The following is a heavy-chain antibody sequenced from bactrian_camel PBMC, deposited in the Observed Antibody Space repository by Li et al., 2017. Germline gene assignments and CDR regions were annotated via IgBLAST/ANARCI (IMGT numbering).Heavy chain of an antibody. V-gene: IGHV3S6*01. CDR2: IYSDGSFT. D-gene: IGHD6*01. CDR1: EFPFFNSHY. Sequence: HVQLVESGGDLVQPGGSLRLSCAASEFPFFNSHYIHWVRQAPGKSLEWVSNIYSDGSFTYYADSVKGRFTISRDNAKNTLYLRLNSLKIEDTAMYYCTMGYLYGGTWYGLWVNLGQGTQVTVS. J-gene: IGHJ4*01. CDR3: TMGYLYGGTWYGLWVN.